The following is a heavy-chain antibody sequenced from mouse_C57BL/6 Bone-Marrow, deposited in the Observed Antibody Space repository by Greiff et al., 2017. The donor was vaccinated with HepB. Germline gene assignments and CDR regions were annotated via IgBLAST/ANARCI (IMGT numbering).Heavy chain of an antibody. J-gene: IGHJ4*01. D-gene: IGHD2-2*01. CDR1: GYTFTSYW. V-gene: IGHV1-69*01. CDR3: ARVDYGYDVGYYYAMDY. Sequence: QVQLKQPGAELVMPGASVKLSCKASGYTFTSYWMHWVKQRPGQGLEWIGEIDPSDSYTNYNQKFKGKSTLTVDKSSSTAYMQLSSLTSEDSAVYYCARVDYGYDVGYYYAMDYWGQGTSVTVSS. CDR2: IDPSDSYT.